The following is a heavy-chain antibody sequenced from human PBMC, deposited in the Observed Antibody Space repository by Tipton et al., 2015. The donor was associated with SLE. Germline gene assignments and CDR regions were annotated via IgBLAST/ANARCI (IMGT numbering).Heavy chain of an antibody. Sequence: TLSLTCTVSGGSINSRYWSWIRQPPGKGLEWIGYFYGGSTSYNPSLRGRVTISGDTSKNQFSLKLSSVTAADTAVYYCASPLPYDYSNSVYFDQWGQGTLVTVSS. V-gene: IGHV4-4*08. D-gene: IGHD4-11*01. CDR3: ASPLPYDYSNSVYFDQ. CDR2: FYGGST. CDR1: GGSINSRY. J-gene: IGHJ4*02.